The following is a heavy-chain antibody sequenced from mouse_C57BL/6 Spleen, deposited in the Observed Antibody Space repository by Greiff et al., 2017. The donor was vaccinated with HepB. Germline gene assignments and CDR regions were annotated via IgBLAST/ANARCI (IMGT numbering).Heavy chain of an antibody. V-gene: IGHV2-9-1*01. D-gene: IGHD2-4*01. CDR1: GFSLTSYA. CDR3: ASYDYDGFAY. J-gene: IGHJ3*01. CDR2: IWNGGGT. Sequence: VKLVESGPGLVAPSQSLSITCTVSGFSLTSYAISWVRQPPGKGLEWLGVIWNGGGTNYNSALKSRLSISKDNSKSQVFLKMNSLQTDDTARYYCASYDYDGFAYWGQGTLVTVSA.